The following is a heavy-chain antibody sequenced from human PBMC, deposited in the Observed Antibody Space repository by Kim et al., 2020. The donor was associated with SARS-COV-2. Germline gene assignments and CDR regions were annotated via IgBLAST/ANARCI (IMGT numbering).Heavy chain of an antibody. CDR3: ARGPGSYDSSGYPYYYYYYGMDV. D-gene: IGHD3-22*01. V-gene: IGHV4-34*01. J-gene: IGHJ6*02. CDR1: GGSFSGYY. Sequence: SETLSLTCAVYGGSFSGYYWSWIRQPPGGGLEWIGEINHSGSTNYNPSLKSRVTISVDTSKNQFSLKLSSVTAADTAVYYCARGPGSYDSSGYPYYYYYYGMDVWGQGTTVTVSS. CDR2: INHSGST.